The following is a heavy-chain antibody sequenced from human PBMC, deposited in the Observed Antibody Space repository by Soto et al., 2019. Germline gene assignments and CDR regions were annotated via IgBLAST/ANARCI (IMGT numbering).Heavy chain of an antibody. CDR3: AKDMSCSGGSCYSVRAMDV. D-gene: IGHD2-15*01. J-gene: IGHJ6*02. CDR1: GFTFDGYT. CDR2: ISWDGGTK. Sequence: GGSLRLSCAASGFTFDGYTMHWVRQGPGKGLEWVSGISWDGGTKGYAASVEGRFTISRDNAKNSLYLQMSSLRPEDTALYFCAKDMSCSGGSCYSVRAMDVWGQGTTVTVSS. V-gene: IGHV3-9*01.